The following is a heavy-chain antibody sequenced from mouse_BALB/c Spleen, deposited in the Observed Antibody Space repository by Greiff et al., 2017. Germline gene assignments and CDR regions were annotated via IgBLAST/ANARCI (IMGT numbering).Heavy chain of an antibody. V-gene: IGHV5-12-1*01. J-gene: IGHJ3*01. CDR3: ARRGGYWFAY. CDR2: ISSGGGST. D-gene: IGHD2-2*01. CDR1: GFAFSSYD. Sequence: EVQRVESGGGLVKPGGSLKLSCAASGFAFSSYDMSWVRQTPEKRLEWVAYISSGGGSTYYPDTVKGRFTISRDNAKNTLYLQMSSLKSEDTAMYYCARRGGYWFAYWGQGTLVTVSA.